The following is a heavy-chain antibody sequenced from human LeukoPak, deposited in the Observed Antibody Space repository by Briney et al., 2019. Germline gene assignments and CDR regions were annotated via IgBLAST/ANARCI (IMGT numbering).Heavy chain of an antibody. V-gene: IGHV3-30*04. J-gene: IGHJ4*02. CDR2: ISYDGSNK. Sequence: GSLRLSCAASGFTFSSYAMHWVRQAPGKGLEWVAVISYDGSNKYYADSVKGRFTISRDNSKNTLYLQMNSLRAEDTAVYYCARTPYTVTTDYFDYWGQGTLVTVSS. CDR1: GFTFSSYA. CDR3: ARTPYTVTTDYFDY. D-gene: IGHD4-17*01.